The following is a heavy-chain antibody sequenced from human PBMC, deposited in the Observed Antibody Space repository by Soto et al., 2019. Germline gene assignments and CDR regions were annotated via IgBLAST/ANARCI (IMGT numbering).Heavy chain of an antibody. J-gene: IGHJ6*02. V-gene: IGHV3-30-3*01. CDR3: ARDHSSSWSPYYSYYGLDV. D-gene: IGHD6-13*01. Sequence: PGGSLILSCVVSEFTFNRYSLHWVRQSPGKGLEWVAVISYDGSSKYFADSVKGRFTISRDNSKNTLYLQLNSLSSEDTAVYYCARDHSSSWSPYYSYYGLDVWGQGTKVPVSS. CDR2: ISYDGSSK. CDR1: EFTFNRYS.